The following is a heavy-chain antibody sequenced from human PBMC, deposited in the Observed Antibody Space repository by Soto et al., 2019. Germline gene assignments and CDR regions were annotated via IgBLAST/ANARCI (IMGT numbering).Heavy chain of an antibody. CDR1: GASIHTGGYY. V-gene: IGHV4-31*11. D-gene: IGHD3-10*01. J-gene: IGHJ5*02. Sequence: QVQLQASGPGLVKPSQTLSLTCAVSGASIHTGGYYLSWVRQPPGKGLEWLGHIYHSGDTYSNPSLNIRLTISVDTSKNPFSLNLTSATPAYTAVDYCARMGRGGRGLDPWGQGTLVSV. CDR2: IYHSGDT. CDR3: ARMGRGGRGLDP.